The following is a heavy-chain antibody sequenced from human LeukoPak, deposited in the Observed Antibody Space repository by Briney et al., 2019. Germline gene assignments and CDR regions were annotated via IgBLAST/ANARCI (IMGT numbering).Heavy chain of an antibody. CDR3: ARDTPSSGFDY. V-gene: IGHV3-23*01. CDR1: GFIFSNNA. Sequence: SGGSLRLSCAASGFIFSNNAMSWVRQAPGKGLEWVSSISDSGGRTYYADSVKGRFTISRDNSKNTVSLQVNSLRAEDTAVYYCARDTPSSGFDYWGQGTQVTVSS. J-gene: IGHJ4*02. D-gene: IGHD3-10*01. CDR2: ISDSGGRT.